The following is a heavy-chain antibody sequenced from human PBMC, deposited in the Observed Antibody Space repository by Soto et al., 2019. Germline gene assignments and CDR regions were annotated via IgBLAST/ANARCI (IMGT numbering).Heavy chain of an antibody. J-gene: IGHJ4*02. CDR2: MNPNSGNT. D-gene: IGHD3-22*01. Sequence: ASVKVSCKASGYTFTSYDINWVSQATGRGLEWMGWMNPNSGNTGYAQKFQGRFTISRDNSKNTVYLQMSSLRVDDTAVYYCARDLSRGITMIGLEIHYWGQGTPVTVSS. CDR3: ARDLSRGITMIGLEIHY. CDR1: GYTFTSYD. V-gene: IGHV1-8*01.